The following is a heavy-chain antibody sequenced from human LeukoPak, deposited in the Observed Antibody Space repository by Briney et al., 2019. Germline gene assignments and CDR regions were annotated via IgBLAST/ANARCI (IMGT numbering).Heavy chain of an antibody. V-gene: IGHV4-4*07. CDR1: GGSISSYY. CDR2: IYTSGST. Sequence: SETLSLTCTVSGGSISSYYWSWIRQPAGKGLEYIGRIYTSGSTNYNPSLKSRVTISVDTSKNQFSLKLSSVTAADTAVYYCARDSSEWELPTLSVRGQGTLVTVSS. CDR3: ARDSSEWELPTLSV. J-gene: IGHJ4*02. D-gene: IGHD1-26*01.